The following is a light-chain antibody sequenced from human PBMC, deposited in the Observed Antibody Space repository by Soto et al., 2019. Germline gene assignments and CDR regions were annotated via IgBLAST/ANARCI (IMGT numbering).Light chain of an antibody. CDR2: EVN. CDR1: SSDIGDYNY. J-gene: IGLJ1*01. CDR3: CSYAGSSTYV. Sequence: QSALTQPASVSGSPGQSITISCTGTSSDIGDYNYVSWYQQHPDRPPKLILSEVNNRPSGVSSRFSGSKSGSTASLTISGLQAEDEADYYCCSYAGSSTYVFGTGTKLTVL. V-gene: IGLV2-14*01.